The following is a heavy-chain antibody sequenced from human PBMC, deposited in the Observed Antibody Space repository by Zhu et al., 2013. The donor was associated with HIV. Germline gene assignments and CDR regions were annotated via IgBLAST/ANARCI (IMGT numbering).Heavy chain of an antibody. CDR1: GYTFTSYG. V-gene: IGHV1-18*01. J-gene: IGHJ4*02. CDR3: ARARHYQYYYDSSGYYDY. CDR2: ISAYNGNT. Sequence: QVQLVQSGAEVKKPGASVKVSCKASGYTFTSYGISWVRQAPGQGLEWMGWISAYNGNTNYAQKLQGRVTMTTDTSTSTAYMELRSLRSDDTAVYYCARARHYQYYYDSSGYYDYWGQGTLVTVSS. D-gene: IGHD3-22*01.